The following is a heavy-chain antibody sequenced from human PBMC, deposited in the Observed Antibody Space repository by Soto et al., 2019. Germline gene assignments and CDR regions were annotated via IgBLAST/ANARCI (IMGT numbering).Heavy chain of an antibody. CDR3: AKDQYLSTVY. Sequence: GRSLRLSCAASGFTFSSYAMSWVRQAPGKGLEWVSAISGSGGSTYYAESVQGRFTISRDNSKNTLYLQMNSLRPDDTAVYYCAKDQYLSTVYWGQGTLVTVSS. CDR2: ISGSGGST. J-gene: IGHJ4*02. CDR1: GFTFSSYA. V-gene: IGHV3-23*01. D-gene: IGHD4-4*01.